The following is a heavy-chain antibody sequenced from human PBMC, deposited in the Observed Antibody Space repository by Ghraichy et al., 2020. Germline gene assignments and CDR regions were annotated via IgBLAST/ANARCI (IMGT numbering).Heavy chain of an antibody. CDR3: ARVGGNYYDSSGSY. Sequence: SETLSLTCAVYGGSFSGYYWSWIRQPPGKGLEWIGEINHSGSTNYNPSLKSRVTISVDTSKNQFSLKLSSVTAADTAVYYCARVGGNYYDSSGSYWGQGTLVTVSS. V-gene: IGHV4-34*01. J-gene: IGHJ4*02. D-gene: IGHD3-22*01. CDR2: INHSGST. CDR1: GGSFSGYY.